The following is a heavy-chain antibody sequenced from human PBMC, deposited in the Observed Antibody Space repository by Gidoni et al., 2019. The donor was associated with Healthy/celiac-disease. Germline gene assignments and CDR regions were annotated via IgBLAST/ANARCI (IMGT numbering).Heavy chain of an antibody. CDR2: IIPIFGTA. Sequence: QVQLVQSGAEVKKPGSSVKVSCKASGGTFSSYAFSWVRQAPGQGLAGRGGIIPIFGTANYAQKCQGRVTITADESTSTAYMELSSLRSEDTAVYYCASVNYYDSSGWHWGQGTLVTVSS. V-gene: IGHV1-69*01. D-gene: IGHD3-22*01. CDR3: ASVNYYDSSGWH. J-gene: IGHJ4*02. CDR1: GGTFSSYA.